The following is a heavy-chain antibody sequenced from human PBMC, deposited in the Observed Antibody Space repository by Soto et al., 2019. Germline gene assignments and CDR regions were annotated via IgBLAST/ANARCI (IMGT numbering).Heavy chain of an antibody. CDR3: ASSTYYYDSSGYLRPDY. CDR1: GGTFSSYA. D-gene: IGHD3-22*01. J-gene: IGHJ4*02. Sequence: ASVKVSCKASGGTFSSYAISWVRQAPGQGLEWMGGIIPIFGTANYAQKFQGRVTITADESTSTAYMELSSLRSEDTAVYYCASSTYYYDSSGYLRPDYWGQGTLVTVSS. V-gene: IGHV1-69*13. CDR2: IIPIFGTA.